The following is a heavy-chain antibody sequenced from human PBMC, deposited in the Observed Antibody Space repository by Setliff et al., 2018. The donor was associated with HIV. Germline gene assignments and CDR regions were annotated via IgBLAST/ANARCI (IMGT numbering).Heavy chain of an antibody. D-gene: IGHD2-21*01. CDR2: INAGNGNT. CDR1: GYTFTSYA. J-gene: IGHJ6*03. V-gene: IGHV1-3*01. Sequence: GASVKVSCKASGYTFTSYAMHWVRQAPGQRLGWMGWINAGNGNTKYSVKGRFSISRDNSKNTLYLQMNSLRAEDTAVYYRARFPRRGDNLYHYYYMDVWGKGTMVTVSS. CDR3: ARFPRRGDNLYHYYYMDV.